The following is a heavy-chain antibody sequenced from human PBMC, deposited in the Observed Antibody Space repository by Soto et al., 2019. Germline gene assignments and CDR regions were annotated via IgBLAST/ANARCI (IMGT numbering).Heavy chain of an antibody. CDR3: ARASYDFWSGYYLNFDY. J-gene: IGHJ4*02. CDR2: ISVYNVNT. CDR1: GCTFSSYG. V-gene: IGHV1-18*01. D-gene: IGHD3-3*01. Sequence: ASLKVYCNTSGCTFSSYGFTCVRRTHGQGLEWMGWISVYNVNTNYARKLQGRVTMTTDTSTSTAYMELRSLRSDDTAVYYCARASYDFWSGYYLNFDYWGQGTLVTVSS.